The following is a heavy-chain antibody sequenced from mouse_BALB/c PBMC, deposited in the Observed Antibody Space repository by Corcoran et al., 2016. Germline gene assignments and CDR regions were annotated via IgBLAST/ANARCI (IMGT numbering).Heavy chain of an antibody. Sequence: QVQLQQSGAELMKPGASVKISCKATGYTFSSYWIEWVKQRPGHGLEWIGEILPGSGSTNYNEKFKGKATFTADTSSNTAYMQLSSLTSEDSAVYYCASSMITTRAWFAYWGQGTLVTVSA. CDR2: ILPGSGST. J-gene: IGHJ3*01. CDR3: ASSMITTRAWFAY. D-gene: IGHD2-4*01. CDR1: GYTFSSYW. V-gene: IGHV1-9*01.